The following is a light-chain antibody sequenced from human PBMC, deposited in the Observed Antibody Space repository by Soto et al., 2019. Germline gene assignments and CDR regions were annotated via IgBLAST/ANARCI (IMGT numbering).Light chain of an antibody. V-gene: IGLV4-60*02. J-gene: IGLJ3*02. CDR3: ETWDSNTHTV. CDR2: LEGSGSY. Sequence: QLVLTQSSSASASLGSSVKLTCTLSSGHSSYIIAWHQQQPGKAPRYLMKLEGSGSYNKGSGVPDRFSGSSSGADRYLTISTLQFEDEADYDCETWDSNTHTVFGGGTKLTVL. CDR1: SGHSSYI.